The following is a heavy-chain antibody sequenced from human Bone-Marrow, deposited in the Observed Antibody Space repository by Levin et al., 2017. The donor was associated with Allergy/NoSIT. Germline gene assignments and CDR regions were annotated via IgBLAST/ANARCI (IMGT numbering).Heavy chain of an antibody. D-gene: IGHD2-8*01. CDR2: IYYSGRT. CDR1: GGSINNYY. Sequence: NPSETLSLTCTVSGGSINNYYWTWVRQPPGKGLEWIGYIYYSGRTNYNPSLKSRVIISVDSSKNQFSLHLSSVTAADTAVYYCARLISAGVFDYWGQGALVPVSS. J-gene: IGHJ4*02. CDR3: ARLISAGVFDY. V-gene: IGHV4-59*01.